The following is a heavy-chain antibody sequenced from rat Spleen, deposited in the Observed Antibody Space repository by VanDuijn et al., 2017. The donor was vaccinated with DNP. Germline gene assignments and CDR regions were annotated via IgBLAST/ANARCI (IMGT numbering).Heavy chain of an antibody. J-gene: IGHJ4*01. CDR2: INTYTGKP. CDR1: GYTFTDYA. D-gene: IGHD1-11*01. Sequence: QIQLVQSGPELKKPGESVKISCKASGYTFTDYAMHWVKQAPGKGLKWMGWINTYTGKPTYADDFKGRFVFSLEASASTANLQISNLKNEDTATYFWANLNGAMDAWGQGTSVTVSS. V-gene: IGHV9-4*01. CDR3: ANLNGAMDA.